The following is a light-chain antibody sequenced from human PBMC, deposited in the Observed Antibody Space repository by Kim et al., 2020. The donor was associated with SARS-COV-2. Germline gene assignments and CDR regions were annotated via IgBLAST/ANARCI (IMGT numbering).Light chain of an antibody. Sequence: ASVGDRVTITCRASQSISSYLNWYQQKPVKAPKLLIYAASSLQSGVPSRFSGSGSGTDFTLTISSLQPEDFATYYCQQSYSTRWTFGQGTKVDIK. CDR3: QQSYSTRWT. J-gene: IGKJ1*01. CDR2: AAS. V-gene: IGKV1-39*01. CDR1: QSISSY.